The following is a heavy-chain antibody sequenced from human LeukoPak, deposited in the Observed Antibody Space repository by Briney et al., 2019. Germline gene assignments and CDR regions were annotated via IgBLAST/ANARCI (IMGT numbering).Heavy chain of an antibody. CDR3: ARGLQWELLGAFDI. CDR1: GGSISSYY. Sequence: PSGTLSRTCTVSGGSISSYYWSWIRQPPGKGLQWICNIYYSRRTIYNPSLKSRITISVDTSKNQFSLRLRSVTATDTAVYYCARGLQWELLGAFDIWGQGTTVTVSS. V-gene: IGHV4-59*01. D-gene: IGHD1-26*01. CDR2: IYYSRRT. J-gene: IGHJ3*02.